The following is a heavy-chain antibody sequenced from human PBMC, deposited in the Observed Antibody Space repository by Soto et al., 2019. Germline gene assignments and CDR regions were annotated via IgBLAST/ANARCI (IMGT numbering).Heavy chain of an antibody. V-gene: IGHV3-23*01. CDR3: AKGSANSRPCYFDY. CDR2: ITGSGGDT. CDR1: GFILSSYV. J-gene: IGHJ4*02. Sequence: GGSLRVSCAASGFILSSYVMSWVRQAPGKGLEWVSAITGSGGDTYHADSVKGRFTISRDNTKNTLSLQMNSLRADDTAVYYCAKGSANSRPCYFDYWGQGTLVTVSS. D-gene: IGHD3-22*01.